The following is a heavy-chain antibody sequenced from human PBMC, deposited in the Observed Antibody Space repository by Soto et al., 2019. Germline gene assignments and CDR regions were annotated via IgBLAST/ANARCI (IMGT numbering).Heavy chain of an antibody. V-gene: IGHV5-51*01. D-gene: IGHD3-16*01. Sequence: GESLKISFKGSGYSFTSYWIGWVRQMPGKGLEWMGIIYPGDSDTRYSPSFQGQVTISADKSISTAYLQWSSLKASDTAMYYCARDPSICDYVWGSYKTYGMDVWGQGTTVTVSS. J-gene: IGHJ6*02. CDR3: ARDPSICDYVWGSYKTYGMDV. CDR1: GYSFTSYW. CDR2: IYPGDSDT.